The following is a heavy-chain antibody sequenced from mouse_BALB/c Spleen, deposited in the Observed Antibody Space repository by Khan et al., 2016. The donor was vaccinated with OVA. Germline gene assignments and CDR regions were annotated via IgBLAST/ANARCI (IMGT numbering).Heavy chain of an antibody. CDR2: INTYTGEP. CDR1: GYTFTNYG. Sequence: QVQLQQSGPELKKPGETVKISCKASGYTFTNYGMNWVKQAPGKGLKWMGWINTYTGEPTYTDDFKGRFAFSLETSASTAYLQINNLKNEDMATYFCARGVGYWYFDVWGAGTTVTVSS. V-gene: IGHV9-1*02. J-gene: IGHJ1*01. CDR3: ARGVGYWYFDV.